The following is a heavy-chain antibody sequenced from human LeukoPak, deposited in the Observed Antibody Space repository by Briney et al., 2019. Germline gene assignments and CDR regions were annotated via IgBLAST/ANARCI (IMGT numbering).Heavy chain of an antibody. CDR3: ARDGENHYYGC. V-gene: IGHV3-66*01. CDR1: GFTVSGNH. J-gene: IGHJ4*02. Sequence: GGSLRLSCAASGFTVSGNHMSWVRQAPGKGLEWVSVIYSGGTIYYADSVKGRFTISRDNSKNTVYLDMNSLRAEDTAVYYCARDGENHYYGCWGQGTLVTVST. CDR2: IYSGGTI. D-gene: IGHD7-27*01.